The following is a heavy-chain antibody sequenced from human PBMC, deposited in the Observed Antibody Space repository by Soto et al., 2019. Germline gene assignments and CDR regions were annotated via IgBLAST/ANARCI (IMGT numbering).Heavy chain of an antibody. V-gene: IGHV3-30*18. J-gene: IGHJ4*02. CDR1: GFTFNIYG. CDR3: AKDQASGQGSFDS. Sequence: GGSLRLSCAASGFTFNIYGMHWVRQAPDKGLECVALISYDGSNQYYADSVKGRFTISRDNSKNTLFLQMNSLRADDTAVYYCAKDQASGQGSFDSWGQGTLVTVYS. CDR2: ISYDGSNQ.